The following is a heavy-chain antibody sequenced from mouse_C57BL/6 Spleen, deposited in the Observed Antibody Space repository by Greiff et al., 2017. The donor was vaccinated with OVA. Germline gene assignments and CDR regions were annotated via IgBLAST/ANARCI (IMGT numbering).Heavy chain of an antibody. CDR3: ARKGASKDY. J-gene: IGHJ2*01. V-gene: IGHV1-81*01. Sequence: VQLQQSGAELARPGASVKLSCKASGYTFTSYGISWVKQRPGQGLEWIGEIYPRSGNTYYNEKFKGKATLTADKSSSTAYMELRSLTSEDSAVYFCARKGASKDYWGQGTTLTVSS. CDR2: IYPRSGNT. D-gene: IGHD6-1*01. CDR1: GYTFTSYG.